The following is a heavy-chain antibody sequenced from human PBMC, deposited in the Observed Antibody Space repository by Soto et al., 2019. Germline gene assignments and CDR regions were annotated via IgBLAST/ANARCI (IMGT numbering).Heavy chain of an antibody. D-gene: IGHD3-3*01. V-gene: IGHV3-30-3*01. CDR1: GFTFSSYA. J-gene: IGHJ5*02. CDR3: ARDRGIFGVVNWFDP. Sequence: VGSLRLSCAASGFTFSSYAMHWVRQAPGKGLEWVAVISYDGSNKYYADSVKGRFTISRDNSKNTLYLQMNSLRAEDTAVYYCARDRGIFGVVNWFDPWGQGTLVTVSS. CDR2: ISYDGSNK.